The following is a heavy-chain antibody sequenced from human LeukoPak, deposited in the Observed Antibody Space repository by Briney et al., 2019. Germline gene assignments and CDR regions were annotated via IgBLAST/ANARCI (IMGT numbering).Heavy chain of an antibody. V-gene: IGHV4-59*08. Sequence: SETLSLTCTVSGGSISSYYWSWIRQPPGKGLEWIGYIYYSGSTNYNPSLKSRVTISVDTSKNQFSLKLSSVTAADTAVYYRARTQMEYSSSWYFDYWGQGTLVTVSS. J-gene: IGHJ4*02. CDR2: IYYSGST. CDR1: GGSISSYY. CDR3: ARTQMEYSSSWYFDY. D-gene: IGHD6-13*01.